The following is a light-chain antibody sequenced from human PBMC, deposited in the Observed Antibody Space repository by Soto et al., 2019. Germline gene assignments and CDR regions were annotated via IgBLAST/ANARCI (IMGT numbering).Light chain of an antibody. J-gene: IGKJ2*01. CDR2: KAS. Sequence: DIQMTQSPSTLSASEGDRVTITCRASQSIGNWLAWYQQKTGKAPKLLIYKASILQSGVPARFSGSVSGTECTLTISILQPDDFATSYCQHYDSYPYTFGQGTKLEIK. V-gene: IGKV1-5*03. CDR3: QHYDSYPYT. CDR1: QSIGNW.